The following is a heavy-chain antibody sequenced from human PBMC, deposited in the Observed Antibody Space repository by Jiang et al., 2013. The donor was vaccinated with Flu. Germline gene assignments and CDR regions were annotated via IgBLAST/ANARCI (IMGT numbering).Heavy chain of an antibody. CDR1: GYTFINYA. Sequence: QSGSELKKPGASVKVSCKASGYTFINYAMNWVRQALGQGLEWMGWINTNTGNPTYAQGFTGRFVFSVDTSVSTAYLQITSLKAEDTAVYYCARDRYYYGSGSYLHIDYWGQGTLVTVSS. D-gene: IGHD3-10*01. V-gene: IGHV7-4-1*02. J-gene: IGHJ4*02. CDR3: ARDRYYYGSGSYLHIDY. CDR2: INTNTGNP.